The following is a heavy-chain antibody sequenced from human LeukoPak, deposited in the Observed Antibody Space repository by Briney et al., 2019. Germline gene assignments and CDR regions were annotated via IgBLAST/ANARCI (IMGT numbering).Heavy chain of an antibody. CDR2: IKSKTDGGTT. J-gene: IGHJ4*02. CDR1: GFTFSNAW. Sequence: TGGSLRLSCAASGFTFSNAWMSWVRQAPGKGLEWVGRIKSKTDGGTTAYAAPVKGRFTISRDDSKNTLYLQMNSLKTEDTAVYYCTTEHELVKGYSSSWTNTDYWGQGTLVTVSS. CDR3: TTEHELVKGYSSSWTNTDY. V-gene: IGHV3-15*01. D-gene: IGHD6-13*01.